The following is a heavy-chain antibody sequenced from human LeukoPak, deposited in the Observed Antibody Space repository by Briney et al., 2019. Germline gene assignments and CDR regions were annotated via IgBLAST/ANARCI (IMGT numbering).Heavy chain of an antibody. CDR2: ISGSGGST. V-gene: IGHV3-23*01. CDR3: AKDASPDGYCSSTSCYPKLRGWFDP. CDR1: GFTFSSYA. J-gene: IGHJ5*02. Sequence: GGSLRLSCAASGFTFSSYAMSWVRQAPGKGLEWVSAISGSGGSTYYADSVKGRFTISRDNSKNTLYLQMNSLRAEDTAVYYCAKDASPDGYCSSTSCYPKLRGWFDPWGQGTLVTVSS. D-gene: IGHD2-2*01.